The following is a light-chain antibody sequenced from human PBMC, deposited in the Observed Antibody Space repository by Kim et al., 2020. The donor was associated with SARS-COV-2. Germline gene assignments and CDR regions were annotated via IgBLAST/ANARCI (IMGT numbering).Light chain of an antibody. V-gene: IGLV3-1*01. J-gene: IGLJ2*01. CDR3: QAWDSGTAV. Sequence: SLSLGQKVSFTCSGYKLGDKRAYWYQQRPGHSPVRVIYEHTKRPSGIPERFSGSNSGNTATLTISGAQPLDEADYFCQAWDSGTAVFGGGTNLTVL. CDR2: EHT. CDR1: KLGDKR.